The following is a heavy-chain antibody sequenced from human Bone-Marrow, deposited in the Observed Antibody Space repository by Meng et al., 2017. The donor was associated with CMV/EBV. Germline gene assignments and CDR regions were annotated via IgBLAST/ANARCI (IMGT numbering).Heavy chain of an antibody. J-gene: IGHJ6*01. CDR1: GISVSSNY. CDR3: ARDYRRGYYYYGMDV. V-gene: IGHV3-66*02. CDR2: IYSGGST. D-gene: IGHD3-16*02. Sequence: CWAASGISVSSNYMSEVRQSPGKVVGRVSVIYSGGSTYYADSVKGRFTMPRDNSKNTLYLQMNSLRAEDTAVYYCARDYRRGYYYYGMDVWGQGTTVTVSS.